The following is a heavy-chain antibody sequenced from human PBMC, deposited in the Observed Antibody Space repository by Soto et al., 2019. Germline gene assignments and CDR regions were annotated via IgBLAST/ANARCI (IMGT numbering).Heavy chain of an antibody. Sequence: GGALRISFAASGFTFCSYALSWGRPAPGEGVEWVSAISGSGGSTYYADSVKGRFTISRDNSKNTLYLQMNSLRAEDTAVYYCAKDKSGTIFGVVPNYYYMDVWGKGTTVTVSS. J-gene: IGHJ6*03. CDR2: ISGSGGST. D-gene: IGHD3-3*01. CDR3: AKDKSGTIFGVVPNYYYMDV. V-gene: IGHV3-23*01. CDR1: GFTFCSYA.